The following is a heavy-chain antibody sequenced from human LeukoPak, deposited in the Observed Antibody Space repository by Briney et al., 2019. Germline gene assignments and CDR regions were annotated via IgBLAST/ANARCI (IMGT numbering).Heavy chain of an antibody. CDR1: GFTFSSYG. CDR2: IWYDGSNK. V-gene: IGHV3-33*01. Sequence: GGSLRLSCAASGFTFSSYGMHWVRQAPGKGLEWVAVIWYDGSNKYYADSVKGRFTISRDNSKNTLYLQMNSLRAEDTAVYYCARPTSYDYVWGSYRLDYWGQGTLVTVSS. CDR3: ARPTSYDYVWGSYRLDY. D-gene: IGHD3-16*02. J-gene: IGHJ4*02.